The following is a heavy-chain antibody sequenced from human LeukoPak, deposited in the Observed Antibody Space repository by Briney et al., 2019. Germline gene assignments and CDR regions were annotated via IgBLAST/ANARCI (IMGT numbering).Heavy chain of an antibody. Sequence: SVKVSCRASGGTLSSYAISWVRQAPGQGLEWMGGIIPIFGTANYAQKFQGRVTITADESTSTAYMELSSLRSEDTAVYYSALNYGSGTYDRGWFDPWGQGTLVTVSS. D-gene: IGHD3-10*01. V-gene: IGHV1-69*13. CDR2: IIPIFGTA. J-gene: IGHJ5*02. CDR1: GGTLSSYA. CDR3: ALNYGSGTYDRGWFDP.